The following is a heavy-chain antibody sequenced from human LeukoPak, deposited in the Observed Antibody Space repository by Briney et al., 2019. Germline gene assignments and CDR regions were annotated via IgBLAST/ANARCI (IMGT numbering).Heavy chain of an antibody. V-gene: IGHV3-23*01. D-gene: IGHD2-2*01. CDR3: AKSGFYCSTSSCLLDV. CDR2: ISGSGGST. CDR1: VFTFSNYA. J-gene: IGHJ6*02. Sequence: GGSLRLSCAASVFTFSNYAKNWVRLAPRKGLEWVSAISGSGGSTYYADSVKGRFTISRDNSKNTLYLQMNSLRAEDTAVYYCAKSGFYCSTSSCLLDVWGQGTTVTVSS.